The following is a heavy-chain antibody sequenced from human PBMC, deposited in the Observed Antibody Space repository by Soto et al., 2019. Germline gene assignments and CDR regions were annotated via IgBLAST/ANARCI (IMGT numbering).Heavy chain of an antibody. D-gene: IGHD6-13*01. Sequence: PSETLSLTCTVSGGSISSSSYYWGWIRQPPGKGLEWIGSIYYSGSTYYNPSLKSRVTISVDTSKNQFSLKLSSVTAADTAVYYCARQPGIAAATSTWFDPWGQGNLVTVSS. CDR2: IYYSGST. J-gene: IGHJ5*02. CDR3: ARQPGIAAATSTWFDP. CDR1: GGSISSSSYY. V-gene: IGHV4-39*01.